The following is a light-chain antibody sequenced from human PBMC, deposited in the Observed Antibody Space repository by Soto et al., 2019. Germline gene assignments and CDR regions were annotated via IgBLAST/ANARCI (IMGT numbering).Light chain of an antibody. CDR3: QQYGSSPRT. Sequence: EIVMTQSPATLSVSPGEGATLSCRASQSVSSSYLAWYQHKPGQAPRLLIYGASIRATGIPDRFSGSGSGTDFTLTISRLEPEDFAVYYCQQYGSSPRTFGQGTKVDIK. V-gene: IGKV3-20*01. J-gene: IGKJ1*01. CDR2: GAS. CDR1: QSVSSSY.